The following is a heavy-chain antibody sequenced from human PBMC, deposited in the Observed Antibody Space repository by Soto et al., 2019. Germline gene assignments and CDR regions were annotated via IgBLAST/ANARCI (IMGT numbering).Heavy chain of an antibody. V-gene: IGHV1-18*04. CDR1: GYTFTSYG. CDR3: ARAIASTFWSGYYTSLDP. Sequence: GSSGKVCCEAFGYTFTSYGISWVRQAPGQGLEWMGWISAYNGNTNYAQKLQGRVTMTTDTSTSTAYMELRSLRSDDTAVYYCARAIASTFWSGYYTSLDPWGQGTLVTVSS. J-gene: IGHJ5*02. CDR2: ISAYNGNT. D-gene: IGHD3-3*01.